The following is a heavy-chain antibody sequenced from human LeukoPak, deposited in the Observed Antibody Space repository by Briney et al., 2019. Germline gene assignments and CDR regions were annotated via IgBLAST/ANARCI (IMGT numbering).Heavy chain of an antibody. CDR1: GFTFSSYA. CDR3: ARDRGGATD. Sequence: GGSLRLSCAASGFTFSSYATHWVRQAPGKGLEWVAVISYDGSNKYYADSVKGRFTISRDNSKNTLYLQMNSLRAEDTAVYYCARDRGGATDWGQGTLVTVSS. CDR2: ISYDGSNK. J-gene: IGHJ4*02. V-gene: IGHV3-30-3*01. D-gene: IGHD1-26*01.